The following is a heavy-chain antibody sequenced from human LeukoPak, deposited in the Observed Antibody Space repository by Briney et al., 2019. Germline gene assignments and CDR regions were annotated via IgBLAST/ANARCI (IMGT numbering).Heavy chain of an antibody. Sequence: GGSLRLSCAASGFTFSGFGMYWVRQAPGKGLEWVAIILSDGSKKYYTDSVRGRFTISRDNSKNTLYLQMNSLRDEDTAVYYCVKDRASHWTFDYWGQGTPVTVSS. V-gene: IGHV3-30*02. CDR3: VKDRASHWTFDY. CDR2: ILSDGSKK. CDR1: GFTFSGFG. J-gene: IGHJ4*02. D-gene: IGHD1-1*01.